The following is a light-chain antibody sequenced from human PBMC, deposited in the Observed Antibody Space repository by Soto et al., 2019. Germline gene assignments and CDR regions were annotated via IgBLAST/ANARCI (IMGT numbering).Light chain of an antibody. CDR3: LHYDSYPLT. CDR2: ESS. J-gene: IGKJ1*01. V-gene: IGKV1-5*01. CDR1: QSIRNW. Sequence: DIQMTQSPSILSASVGDRVTITCRASQSIRNWLAWYQQKPGKVPKVLIYESSTLQSVAPSRFSGSGSGTEFTLTFDSLQPDDFGTYYCLHYDSYPLTFGPGTKVEV.